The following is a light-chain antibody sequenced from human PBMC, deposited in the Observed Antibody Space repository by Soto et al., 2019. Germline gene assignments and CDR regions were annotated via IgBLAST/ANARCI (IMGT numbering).Light chain of an antibody. V-gene: IGKV1-27*01. CDR2: AAS. CDR3: HSYDSSPSWT. J-gene: IGKJ1*01. Sequence: DLQMTQSPSSLSASVGDRVTITCRASQGIRDSLAWYQQKPGEVPKLLIFAASALQSGVPSRFSGGGSGTDFTLTITNLQPEDVATYYCHSYDSSPSWTFGQGTRVEIK. CDR1: QGIRDS.